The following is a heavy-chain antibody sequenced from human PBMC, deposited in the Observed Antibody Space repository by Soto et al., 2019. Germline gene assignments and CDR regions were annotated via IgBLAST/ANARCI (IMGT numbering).Heavy chain of an antibody. J-gene: IGHJ4*02. CDR1: GGSISSGGYS. V-gene: IGHV4-31*03. D-gene: IGHD6-13*01. Sequence: SETLSLTCTVSGGSISSGGYSWSWIRQHPGKGLEWIGYIYHSGSTYYNPSLKSRVTISVDTSKNQFSLKLSSVTAADTAVYYCARDRVAAAGQNYFDYWGQGTLVTVSS. CDR3: ARDRVAAAGQNYFDY. CDR2: IYHSGST.